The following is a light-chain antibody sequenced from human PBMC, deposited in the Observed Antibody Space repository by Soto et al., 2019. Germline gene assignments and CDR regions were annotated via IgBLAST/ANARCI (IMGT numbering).Light chain of an antibody. CDR3: QQRSNWPPVIT. J-gene: IGKJ5*01. V-gene: IGKV3-11*01. Sequence: EIVLTQSPATLSLSPGERATLSCRASQSFSSYLAWYQQKPVQAPRLLIYDASKRATGIPARFSGRGSGTDFTLTLSSLEPEDFAVYYCQQRSNWPPVITFGQGTRLEIK. CDR1: QSFSSY. CDR2: DAS.